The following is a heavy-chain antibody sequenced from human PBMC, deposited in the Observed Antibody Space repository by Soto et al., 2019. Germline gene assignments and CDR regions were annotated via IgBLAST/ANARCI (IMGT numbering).Heavy chain of an antibody. CDR3: ASEVDDSSGDPAEVFEY. V-gene: IGHV4-59*12. CDR1: GGSISSCY. J-gene: IGHJ4*02. D-gene: IGHD3-22*01. CDR2: IYYSGST. Sequence: SETLSLTCTASGGSISSCYWSWIRQPPGKGLEWIGYIYYSGSTNYNPALKSRVTIAVETSKNQFSLKLSSVTAADTRVYYCASEVDDSSGDPAEVFEYWGQAPLVTVSS.